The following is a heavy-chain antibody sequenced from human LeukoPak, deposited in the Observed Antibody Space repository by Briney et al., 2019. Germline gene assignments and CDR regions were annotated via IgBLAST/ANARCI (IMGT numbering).Heavy chain of an antibody. J-gene: IGHJ4*02. CDR1: GFTFSSYE. CDR2: ISSSGSTI. V-gene: IGHV3-48*03. CDR3: ARVPYCSGGSCYSY. Sequence: AGGSLRLSCAASGFTFSSYEMNWVRQAPGKGLEWVSYISSSGSTIYYADSVKGRFTISRDNAKNSLYLQMNSLRAEDTAVYYCARVPYCSGGSCYSYWGQGTLVTVSS. D-gene: IGHD2-15*01.